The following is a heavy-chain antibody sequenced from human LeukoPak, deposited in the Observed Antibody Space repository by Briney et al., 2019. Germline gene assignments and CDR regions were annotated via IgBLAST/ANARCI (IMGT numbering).Heavy chain of an antibody. Sequence: SETLSLTCAVYGGSFRGYYWSWIRQPPGKGLEWIGEINHSGSTNYNPSLKSRVTISVDTSKNQFSLELSSVTAADTAVYYCARKGITIFGVVKGFDYWGQGTLVTVSS. J-gene: IGHJ4*02. CDR1: GGSFRGYY. CDR2: INHSGST. V-gene: IGHV4-34*01. D-gene: IGHD3-3*01. CDR3: ARKGITIFGVVKGFDY.